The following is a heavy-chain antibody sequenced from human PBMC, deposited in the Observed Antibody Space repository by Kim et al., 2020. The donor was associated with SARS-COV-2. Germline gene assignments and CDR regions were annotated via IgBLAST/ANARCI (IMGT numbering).Heavy chain of an antibody. CDR2: GDYSGST. V-gene: IGHV4-59*01. Sequence: SETLSLTCTVSAGYISSYYWTWIRQPPGKGLEWIGYGDYSGSTNYSPSLKSRVTISVDTSKNQFSLRLSSVTAADTAVYYCARDRVTTGESYYFDYWGQGALVTVSS. D-gene: IGHD1-1*01. J-gene: IGHJ4*02. CDR3: ARDRVTTGESYYFDY. CDR1: AGYISSYY.